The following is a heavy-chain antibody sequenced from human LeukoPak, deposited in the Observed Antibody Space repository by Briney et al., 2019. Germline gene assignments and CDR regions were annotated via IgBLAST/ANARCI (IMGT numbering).Heavy chain of an antibody. CDR3: ARGWKYYFDY. D-gene: IGHD1-1*01. CDR2: ISSSGSTI. V-gene: IGHV3-48*03. CDR1: GLTFSSYE. Sequence: GGSLRLSCAASGLTFSSYEMNWVRQAPGKGLEWVSYISSSGSTIYYADSVKGRFTISRDNAKNSLYLQTNSLRAEDTAVYYCARGWKYYFDYWGQGTLVTVSS. J-gene: IGHJ4*02.